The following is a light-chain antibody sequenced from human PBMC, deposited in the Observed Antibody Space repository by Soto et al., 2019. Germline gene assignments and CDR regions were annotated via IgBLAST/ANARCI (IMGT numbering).Light chain of an antibody. Sequence: AIQLSQSTSSLCASVGDRVTITCRASQGIGSALAWYQQKPGKAPKLLIYDASSLESGVPSRFSGSGSGTDFTLTISSLQPEDFATYYCQQFNVFGGGTKVDIK. J-gene: IGKJ4*01. CDR1: QGIGSA. CDR3: QQFNV. CDR2: DAS. V-gene: IGKV1-13*02.